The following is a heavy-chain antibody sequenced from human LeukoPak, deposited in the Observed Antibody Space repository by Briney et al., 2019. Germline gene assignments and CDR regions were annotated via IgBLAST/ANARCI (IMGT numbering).Heavy chain of an antibody. D-gene: IGHD5-24*01. J-gene: IGHJ4*02. V-gene: IGHV4-34*01. Sequence: PSETLSLTCAVYGGSFSGYYWSWIRQPPGKGLEWIGEINHSGSTNYNPSLKSRVTISVDTSKNQFSLKLSSVTAADTAVYYCARGGGWLQLWGTPYRYWGQGTLVTVSS. CDR3: ARGGGWLQLWGTPYRY. CDR1: GGSFSGYY. CDR2: INHSGST.